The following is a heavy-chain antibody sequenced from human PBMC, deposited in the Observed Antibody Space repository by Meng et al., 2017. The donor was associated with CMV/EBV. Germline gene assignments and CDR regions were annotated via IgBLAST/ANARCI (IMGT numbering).Heavy chain of an antibody. CDR1: GGSFSGYY. CDR3: ARGGVRSWANFDY. CDR2: INHSGST. Sequence: SQTLSLTCAVYGGSFSGYYWSWIRQPPGKGLEWIGEINHSGSTNYNPSLKSRVTISVDTSKNQFSLKLSSVTAADTAVYYCARGGVRSWANFDYWGQGTLVTVSS. V-gene: IGHV4-34*01. D-gene: IGHD6-13*01. J-gene: IGHJ4*02.